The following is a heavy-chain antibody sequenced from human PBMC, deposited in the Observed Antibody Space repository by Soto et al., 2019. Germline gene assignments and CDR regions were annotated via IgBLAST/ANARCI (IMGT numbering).Heavy chain of an antibody. D-gene: IGHD3-16*01. V-gene: IGHV5-51*01. CDR1: GYSFTSYW. J-gene: IGHJ4*02. Sequence: GESLKISCKGSGYSFTSYWIGWVRQMPGKGLEWMGIIYPADSDTRYSPSFQGQVTMSADKSINTAYLHWSSLKASDTAMYYCARSFGAVAEYDYWGQGTLVTVAS. CDR2: IYPADSDT. CDR3: ARSFGAVAEYDY.